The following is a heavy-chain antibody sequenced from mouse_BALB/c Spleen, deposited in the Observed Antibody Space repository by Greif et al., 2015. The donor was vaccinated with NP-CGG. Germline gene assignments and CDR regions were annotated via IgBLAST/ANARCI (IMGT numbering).Heavy chain of an antibody. D-gene: IGHD3-1*01. CDR2: ISNGGGST. CDR1: GFTFSSYT. CDR3: ARPARISGAY. Sequence: EVHLVESGGGLVQPGGSLKLSCAASGFTFSSYTMSWVRQTPEKRLEWVAYISNGGGSTYYPDTVKGRFTISRDNAKDTLYLQMSSLKSEDTAMYYCARPARISGAYWGQGTLVTVS. J-gene: IGHJ3*01. V-gene: IGHV5-12-2*01.